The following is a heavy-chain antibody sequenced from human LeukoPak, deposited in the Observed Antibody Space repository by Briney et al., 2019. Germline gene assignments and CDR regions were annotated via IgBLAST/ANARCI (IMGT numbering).Heavy chain of an antibody. J-gene: IGHJ4*02. Sequence: SQTLSLTCTVSGDSITSGGYYWSWIRQRQGKGLEWIGYIYKTGSTYYNPSLKSRVTMSVDTSRNQFSLKLNSVTAADTAVYYCARDVLRWGQGTVVTVSS. CDR3: ARDVLR. CDR1: GDSITSGGYY. CDR2: IYKTGST. V-gene: IGHV4-31*03.